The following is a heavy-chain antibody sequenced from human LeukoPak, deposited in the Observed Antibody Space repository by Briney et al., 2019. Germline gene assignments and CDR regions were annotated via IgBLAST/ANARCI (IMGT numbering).Heavy chain of an antibody. CDR2: IIPILGIA. Sequence: GPSVKVSCKASGYTFTSYGISWVRQAPGQGLEWMGRIIPILGIANYAQKFQGRVTITADKSTSTAYMELSSLRSEDTAVYYCASHPGDYYDSSGYPDYWGQGTLVTVSS. J-gene: IGHJ4*02. D-gene: IGHD3-22*01. V-gene: IGHV1-69*04. CDR1: GYTFTSYG. CDR3: ASHPGDYYDSSGYPDY.